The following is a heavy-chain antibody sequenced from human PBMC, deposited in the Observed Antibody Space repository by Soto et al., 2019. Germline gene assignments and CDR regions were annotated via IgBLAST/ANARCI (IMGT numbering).Heavy chain of an antibody. V-gene: IGHV1-2*02. J-gene: IGHJ6*02. Sequence: ASVKVSCRASLYTFTGYYIHCVRQAPGQGLDCMGWINRNSGGANYAQKFQGRVTMTRDTSISTAYMELSRLRSDDTAVYYCARDSVVVPAAAYYYYGMDVWGQGTTVTVS. CDR2: INRNSGGA. CDR3: ARDSVVVPAAAYYYYGMDV. CDR1: LYTFTGYY. D-gene: IGHD2-2*01.